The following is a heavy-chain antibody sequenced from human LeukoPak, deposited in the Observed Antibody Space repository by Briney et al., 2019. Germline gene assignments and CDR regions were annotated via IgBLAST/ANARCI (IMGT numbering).Heavy chain of an antibody. CDR1: GGSISSGSYY. CDR2: IYYSGST. Sequence: SQTLSLTCTVSGGSISSGSYYWSWIRQPAGKGLEWIGYIYYSGSTNYNPSLKSRVTISVDTSKNQFSLKLSSVTAADTAVYYCARAPSRGGPYYYYGSGHFDYWGQGTLVTVSS. J-gene: IGHJ4*02. CDR3: ARAPSRGGPYYYYGSGHFDY. D-gene: IGHD3-10*01. V-gene: IGHV4-61*10.